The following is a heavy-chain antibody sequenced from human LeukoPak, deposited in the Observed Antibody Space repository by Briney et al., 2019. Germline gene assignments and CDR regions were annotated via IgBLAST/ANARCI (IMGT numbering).Heavy chain of an antibody. CDR3: ARGVMTTVTTLDY. CDR1: GGSFSDYY. J-gene: IGHJ4*02. Sequence: KPSETLSLTCTGSGGSFSDYYWSWIRQPPGKGLEWIGHFYYSGSTNYTPSLKSRVTISVDRSKNQFSLRLSSVTPADTAVYYCARGVMTTVTTLDYWGQGTLVTVSS. CDR2: FYYSGST. D-gene: IGHD4-17*01. V-gene: IGHV4-59*01.